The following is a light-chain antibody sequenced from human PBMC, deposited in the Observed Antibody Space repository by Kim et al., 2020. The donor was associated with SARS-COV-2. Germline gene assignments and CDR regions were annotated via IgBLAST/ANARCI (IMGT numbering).Light chain of an antibody. CDR1: QSVGIS. V-gene: IGKV3-11*01. CDR3: QQHTKWPLAPS. CDR2: DAA. Sequence: SPGEGATLSCRASQSVGISLAWYRHTRGQPPRLLIYDAAIRATGIPDRFSGSGSGTDFTLTIGSLESEDFAVYYCQQHTKWPLAPSFGGGTKLEIK. J-gene: IGKJ4*01.